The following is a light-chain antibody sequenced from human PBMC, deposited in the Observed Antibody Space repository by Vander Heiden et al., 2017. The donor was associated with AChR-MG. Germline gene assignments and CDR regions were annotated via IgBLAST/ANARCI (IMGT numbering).Light chain of an antibody. V-gene: IGKV1-9*01. CDR2: AAS. J-gene: IGKJ3*01. Sequence: IQLTQSPSPLSAAVGARVTITCRASQSITTNLAWYQQKPGQAPKLLIYAASRLQFGVPPRFRGRGSGTEFALTISSLEPEDSATYYCQQLTGYPFTFSPGTKVEIK. CDR3: QQLTGYPFT. CDR1: QSITTN.